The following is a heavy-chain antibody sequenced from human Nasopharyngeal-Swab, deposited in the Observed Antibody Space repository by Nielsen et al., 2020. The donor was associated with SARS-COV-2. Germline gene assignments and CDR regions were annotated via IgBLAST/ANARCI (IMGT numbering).Heavy chain of an antibody. D-gene: IGHD1-26*01. V-gene: IGHV1-8*01. CDR1: GYTFTSYD. Sequence: ASVKVSCKASGYTFTSYDINWVRQATGQGLEWMGWMNPNSGNTGYAQKFQGRVTMTRNTSISTAYMELSSLRSEDTAVYYCARGFRGSYQISYYYGMDVWGQGTTVTVSS. CDR3: ARGFRGSYQISYYYGMDV. J-gene: IGHJ6*02. CDR2: MNPNSGNT.